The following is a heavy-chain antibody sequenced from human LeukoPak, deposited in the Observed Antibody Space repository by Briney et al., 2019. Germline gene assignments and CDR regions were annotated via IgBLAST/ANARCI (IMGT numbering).Heavy chain of an antibody. V-gene: IGHV3-30*18. CDR1: GFTFSSYG. CDR2: ISYDGSNK. Sequence: PGRSLRLSCAASGFTFSSYGMHWVRQAPGKGLEWVAVISYDGSNKYYADSVKGRFTISRDNSKNTLYLQMNSLRAEDTAVYYCAKTRYYDDSSPLDYWGQGTLVTVSS. D-gene: IGHD3-22*01. CDR3: AKTRYYDDSSPLDY. J-gene: IGHJ4*02.